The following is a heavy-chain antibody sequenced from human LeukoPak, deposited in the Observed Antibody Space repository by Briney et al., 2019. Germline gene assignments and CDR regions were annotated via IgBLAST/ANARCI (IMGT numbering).Heavy chain of an antibody. D-gene: IGHD2-21*01. CDR3: ARGIRIADLDY. CDR2: THQSGST. V-gene: IGHV4-30-2*01. Sequence: PSQTLSLTCTVSGASISTGGYSWSWIRQPPGEGLEWIGYTHQSGSTDYNPSLKSRVTIFVDRSKNQFRLNLTSVTAADTAVYYCARGIRIADLDYWGQGMLVTVSS. CDR1: GASISTGGYS. J-gene: IGHJ4*02.